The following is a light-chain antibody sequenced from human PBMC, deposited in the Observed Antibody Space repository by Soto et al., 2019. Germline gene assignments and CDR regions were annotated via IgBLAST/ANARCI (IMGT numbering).Light chain of an antibody. J-gene: IGKJ4*01. Sequence: EIVLTQSPGTLSLSPGERATLSCRASQTVSSSHLAWYQQKPGQAPNLLIYGASSRATGIPDRFSGSGSGTDFTLTISRLEPEDFAVYYCQHYGSSPRTFGGGTNVEIK. V-gene: IGKV3-20*01. CDR3: QHYGSSPRT. CDR1: QTVSSSH. CDR2: GAS.